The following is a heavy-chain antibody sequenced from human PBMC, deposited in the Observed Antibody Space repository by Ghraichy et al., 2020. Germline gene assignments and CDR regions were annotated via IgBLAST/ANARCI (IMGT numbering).Heavy chain of an antibody. J-gene: IGHJ4*02. Sequence: ETLSLTCAASGFTFSSYAMNWVRQAPGKGLEWVSTIGAGGGTYYADSVKGRFTVSRDNSRNTLYLQLNSLRAEDTAVYYCAKSDGSGSYCDYWGQGTLVIVSS. CDR2: IGAGGGT. CDR3: AKSDGSGSYCDY. CDR1: GFTFSSYA. D-gene: IGHD3-10*01. V-gene: IGHV3-23*01.